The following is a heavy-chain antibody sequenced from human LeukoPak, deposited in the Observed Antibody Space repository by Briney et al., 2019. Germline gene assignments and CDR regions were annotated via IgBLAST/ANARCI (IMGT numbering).Heavy chain of an antibody. CDR2: IYYSGST. Sequence: SETLSLTCTVSGGSISSSSYYWGWIRQPPGKGLEWIGSIYYSGSTYYNPSLKSRVTISVDTSKNQFSLKLSSVTAADTAVYYCARAMVRGVIRSPQKYYFDYWGQGTLVTVSS. CDR3: ARAMVRGVIRSPQKYYFDY. J-gene: IGHJ4*02. CDR1: GGSISSSSYY. V-gene: IGHV4-39*07. D-gene: IGHD3-10*01.